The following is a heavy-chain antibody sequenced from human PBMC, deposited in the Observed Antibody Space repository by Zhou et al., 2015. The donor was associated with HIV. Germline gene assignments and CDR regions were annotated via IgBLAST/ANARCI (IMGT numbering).Heavy chain of an antibody. Sequence: EVQLVESGGGLVQPGRSLRVSCVASGFSLSGSAIHWVRHASGKGLEWVGRIRDKRNNYATEYAASVQGRFTMSRDDSQNTAYLQMDSLKTEDSAVYYCTRWVSGGPGFDAWGQGTLVTVSS. CDR3: TRWVSGGPGFDA. J-gene: IGHJ4*02. V-gene: IGHV3-73*01. CDR2: IRDKRNNYAT. CDR1: GFSLSGSA.